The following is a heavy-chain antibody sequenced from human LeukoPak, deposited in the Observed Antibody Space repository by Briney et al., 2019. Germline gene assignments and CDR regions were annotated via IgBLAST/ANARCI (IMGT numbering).Heavy chain of an antibody. CDR2: IYYSVNT. CDR3: ARQTGSGLFILP. CDR1: GVSISSSNSY. D-gene: IGHD3-10*01. Sequence: SETLSLTCTVSGVSISSSNSYWGWIRQPPGKGLEWIGSIYYSVNTYYNASLKSQVSISIDMSKNQFSLKLTSVTAADTAVYYCARQTGSGLFILPGGQGTLVTVSS. J-gene: IGHJ4*02. V-gene: IGHV4-39*01.